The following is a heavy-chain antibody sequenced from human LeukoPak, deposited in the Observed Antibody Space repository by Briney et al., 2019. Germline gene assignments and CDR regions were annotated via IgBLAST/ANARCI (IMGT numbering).Heavy chain of an antibody. V-gene: IGHV3-23*01. Sequence: GGSLRLSCAASGXTFSSYEVNWVRQAPGKGLEWVSGISGSGGSANYADSVKGRFTISRDNSKNTLYLQMNSLRVEDTAVYYCRYFLPHFDYWGQGTLVTVSS. CDR2: ISGSGGSA. CDR3: RYFLPHFDY. J-gene: IGHJ4*02. D-gene: IGHD2/OR15-2a*01. CDR1: GXTFSSYE.